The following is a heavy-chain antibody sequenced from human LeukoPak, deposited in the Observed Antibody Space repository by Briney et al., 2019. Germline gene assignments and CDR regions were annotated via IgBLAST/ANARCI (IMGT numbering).Heavy chain of an antibody. CDR2: INHSGYT. Sequence: SETLSLTCAVYGGSFSGYYWSWISQPPGKGLEWIGEINHSGYTNYNPSLKSRVTISVDTSKNQFSLKLSSVTAADTAVYYCARGAPGVSAFDIWGQGTMVTVSS. CDR3: ARGAPGVSAFDI. CDR1: GGSFSGYY. V-gene: IGHV4-34*01. D-gene: IGHD3-10*01. J-gene: IGHJ3*02.